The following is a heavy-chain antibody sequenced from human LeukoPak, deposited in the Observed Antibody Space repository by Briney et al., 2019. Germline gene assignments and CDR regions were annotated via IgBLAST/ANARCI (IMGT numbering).Heavy chain of an antibody. CDR2: INHSGST. CDR3: ARGLTGTYYYYYYMDV. V-gene: IGHV4-34*01. CDR1: GGSFSGYY. Sequence: SETLSLTCAVYGGSFSGYYWSWIRQPPGNGLEWIGEINHSGSTNDNPSLKSRVTISVDTSKNQFSLKLSSVTAADTAVFYCARGLTGTYYYYYYMDVWGKGTTVTVSS. D-gene: IGHD1-20*01. J-gene: IGHJ6*03.